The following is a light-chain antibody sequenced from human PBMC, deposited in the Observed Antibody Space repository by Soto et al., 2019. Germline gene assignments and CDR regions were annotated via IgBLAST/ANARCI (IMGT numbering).Light chain of an antibody. J-gene: IGKJ4*01. Sequence: DIQMTQSPSSLSASVGDRVTITCQASQDISNYLNWYQQKPGTDPKLLIYDASNLETGVPSRFSGSGSGTDFTFSISSLQPADSDTYYCQQSDNLPPLTFGVGTKVEIK. CDR1: QDISNY. CDR2: DAS. CDR3: QQSDNLPPLT. V-gene: IGKV1-33*01.